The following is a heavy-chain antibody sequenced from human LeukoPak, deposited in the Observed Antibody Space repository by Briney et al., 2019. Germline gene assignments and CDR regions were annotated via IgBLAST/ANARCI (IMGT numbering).Heavy chain of an antibody. CDR2: ISGSGGST. D-gene: IGHD3-22*01. CDR3: AKCFLSRFIGRSSGYFTRHAFDI. Sequence: PGGSLRLSCAASGFTFSSYGMSWVRQAPGKGLEWVSAISGSGGSTYYADSVKGRFTISRDNSKNTLYLQMNSLRAEDTAVYYCAKCFLSRFIGRSSGYFTRHAFDIWGQGTMVTVSS. V-gene: IGHV3-23*01. J-gene: IGHJ3*02. CDR1: GFTFSSYG.